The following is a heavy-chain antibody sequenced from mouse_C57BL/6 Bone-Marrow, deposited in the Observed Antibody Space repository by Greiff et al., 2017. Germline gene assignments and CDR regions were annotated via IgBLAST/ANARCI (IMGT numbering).Heavy chain of an antibody. V-gene: IGHV1-59*01. Sequence: VQLQQPGAELVRPGTSVKLSCKASGYTFTSYWMHWVKQRPGQGLEWIGVIDPSDSYTNYTQKFKGKATLTVDTSSSTAYMQLSILTSEHSAVDYCASGCYSNPFAYWGQGTLVTVSA. J-gene: IGHJ3*01. CDR3: ASGCYSNPFAY. CDR1: GYTFTSYW. D-gene: IGHD2-5*01. CDR2: IDPSDSYT.